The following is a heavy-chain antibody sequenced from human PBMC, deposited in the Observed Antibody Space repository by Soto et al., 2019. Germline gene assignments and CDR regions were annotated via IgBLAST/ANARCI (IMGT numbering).Heavy chain of an antibody. Sequence: QLQLQESGPGLVKPSETLSLTCTVSGGSISGSSYYWGWIRQPPGQGLEWIGSIYYSGSTYYNPSLKSRVTISVDTSKNQFSLKLSSVTAADTAVYYCARHQPGYYAYYYYYYVDVWGKGTTVTVSS. CDR2: IYYSGST. V-gene: IGHV4-39*01. D-gene: IGHD4-17*01. CDR3: ARHQPGYYAYYYYYYVDV. CDR1: GGSISGSSYY. J-gene: IGHJ6*03.